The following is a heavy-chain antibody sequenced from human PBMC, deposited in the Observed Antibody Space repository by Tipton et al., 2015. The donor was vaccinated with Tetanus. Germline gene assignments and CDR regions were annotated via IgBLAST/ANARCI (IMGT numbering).Heavy chain of an antibody. CDR2: IYNIGTT. CDR3: ARDIEEVGATKYFDY. V-gene: IGHV4-59*01. Sequence: TLSLTCTVSGDSISSFHWSWIRQPPGKGLEWIGYIYNIGTTKYNPSLKSRVTILLDMSKNQFSLRLTSVTAADTAVYYCARDIEEVGATKYFDYWGQGTLVTVSS. CDR1: GDSISSFH. J-gene: IGHJ4*02. D-gene: IGHD1-26*01.